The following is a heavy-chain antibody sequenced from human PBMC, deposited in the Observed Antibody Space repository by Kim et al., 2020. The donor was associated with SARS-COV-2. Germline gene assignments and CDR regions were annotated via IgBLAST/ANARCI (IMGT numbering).Heavy chain of an antibody. D-gene: IGHD6-13*01. CDR1: GGSISSSSYY. Sequence: SETLSLTCTVSGGSISSSSYYWGWIRQPPGKGLEWIGSIYYSGSTYYNPSLKSRVTISVDTSKNQFSLKLSSVTAADTAVYYCARRLGAAAGLFDYWGQGTLVTVSS. CDR2: IYYSGST. CDR3: ARRLGAAAGLFDY. V-gene: IGHV4-39*01. J-gene: IGHJ4*02.